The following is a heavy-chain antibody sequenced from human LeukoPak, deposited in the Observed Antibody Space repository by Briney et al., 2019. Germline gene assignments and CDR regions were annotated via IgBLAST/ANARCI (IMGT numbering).Heavy chain of an antibody. J-gene: IGHJ4*02. CDR1: GYTFTSYY. CDR3: AREGSYHVDY. CDR2: INPGGGST. D-gene: IGHD1-26*01. Sequence: ASVKVSCKASGYTFTSYYIHWVRQAPGQGLEWMGVINPGGGSTSYAQKFQGRVTMTRDTSTSTVYMELSSLRSEDTAVYYCAREGSYHVDYWGQGTLVTVSS. V-gene: IGHV1-46*01.